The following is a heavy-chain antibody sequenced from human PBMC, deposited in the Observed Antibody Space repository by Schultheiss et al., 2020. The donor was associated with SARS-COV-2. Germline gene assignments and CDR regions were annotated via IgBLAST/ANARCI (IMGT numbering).Heavy chain of an antibody. CDR1: GGSISSSSYY. Sequence: SETLSLTCTVSGGSISSSSYYWGWIRQPPGKGLEWIGYIYYSGSTYYNPSLKSRVTISVDTSKNQFSLKLSSVTAADTAVYYCAREGRMEAVAAVSYGMDVWGQGTTVTVSS. CDR2: IYYSGST. V-gene: IGHV4-31*03. CDR3: AREGRMEAVAAVSYGMDV. D-gene: IGHD6-19*01. J-gene: IGHJ6*02.